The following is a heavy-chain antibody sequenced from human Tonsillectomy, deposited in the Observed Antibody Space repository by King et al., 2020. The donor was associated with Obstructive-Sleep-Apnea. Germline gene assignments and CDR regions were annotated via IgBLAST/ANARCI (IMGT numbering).Heavy chain of an antibody. V-gene: IGHV7-4-1*02. CDR3: ARGNGDNPYYYSYTMDV. J-gene: IGHJ6*02. CDR2: INTNTGNP. Sequence: VQLVQSGSELKKPGASVKVSCKASGYSFSTYAMNWVRQAPGQGLEWMGWINTNTGNPTYGQGFTGRFVFSLDTSVSTASLQISSLKAEDTAVYYCARGNGDNPYYYSYTMDVWGQGTTVTVSS. D-gene: IGHD4-23*01. CDR1: GYSFSTYA.